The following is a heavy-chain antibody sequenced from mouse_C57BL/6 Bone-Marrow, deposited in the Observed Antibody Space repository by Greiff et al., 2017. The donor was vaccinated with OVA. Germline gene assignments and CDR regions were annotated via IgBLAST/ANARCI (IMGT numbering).Heavy chain of an antibody. CDR2: IWSGGST. CDR1: GFSLTSYG. J-gene: IGHJ1*03. V-gene: IGHV2-2*01. Sequence: VKLMESGPGLVQPSQSLSITCTVSGFSLTSYGVHWVRQSPGKGLEWLGVIWSGGSTDYNAAFISRLSISKDNSKSQVFFKMNSLQADDTAIYYCARKYYGSSPWYFDVWGTGTTVTVSS. D-gene: IGHD1-1*01. CDR3: ARKYYGSSPWYFDV.